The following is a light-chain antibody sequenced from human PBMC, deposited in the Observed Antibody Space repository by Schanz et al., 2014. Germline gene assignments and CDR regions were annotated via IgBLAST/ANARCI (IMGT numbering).Light chain of an antibody. V-gene: IGLV1-40*01. CDR2: GNS. J-gene: IGLJ2*01. CDR1: SSNIGAGYD. CDR3: QSYDSSLVGV. Sequence: QSVLTQPPSVSGAPGQRVTISCTGSSSNIGAGYDVHWSQQLPGTAPKLLIYGNSNRPSGVPDRFSGSKSGTSASLAITGLQAEDEADYYCQSYDSSLVGVFGGGTKLTVL.